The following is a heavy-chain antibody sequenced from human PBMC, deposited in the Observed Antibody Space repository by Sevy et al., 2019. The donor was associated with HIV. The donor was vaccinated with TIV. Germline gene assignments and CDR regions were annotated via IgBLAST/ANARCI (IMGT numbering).Heavy chain of an antibody. V-gene: IGHV1-18*01. CDR1: GYTFNIYG. Sequence: ASVKVSCKATGYTFNIYGISWVRQAPGQGLEWMGWISPYTGNTNYAQKLQGRVTMTTDTSTSTAYMDLRSLRSDDTAVYYCARDRQEGYFDYWGQRTLVTASS. J-gene: IGHJ4*02. CDR2: ISPYTGNT. CDR3: ARDRQEGYFDY.